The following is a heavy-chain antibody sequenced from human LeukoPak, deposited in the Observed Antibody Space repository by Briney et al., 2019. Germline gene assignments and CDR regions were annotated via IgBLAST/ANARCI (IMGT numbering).Heavy chain of an antibody. CDR1: GFTFSSYD. J-gene: IGHJ3*02. V-gene: IGHV3-13*04. Sequence: GGSLRLSCAASGFTFSSYDMHWVRQATGKGLEWVSAIGSAGDTYYPGSVKGRFTISRENAKNSLYLQMNSLRAGDTAVYYCARATYYYDSSGYSSAFDIWGQGTMVTVSS. CDR3: ARATYYYDSSGYSSAFDI. D-gene: IGHD3-22*01. CDR2: IGSAGDT.